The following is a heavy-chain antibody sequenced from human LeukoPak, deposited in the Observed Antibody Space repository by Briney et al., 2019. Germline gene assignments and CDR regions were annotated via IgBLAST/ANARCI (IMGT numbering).Heavy chain of an antibody. CDR1: GFTVSSND. CDR2: IYSGGNT. Sequence: GGPLRLSCAASGFTVSSNDMTWVRQTPGKGLEWVSIIYSGGNTYYADSVKGRFTISRDNSKNTLYLQMNSLRVEDTAVFYCARDRPGDGYFDYWGQGTLVTVSS. J-gene: IGHJ4*02. CDR3: ARDRPGDGYFDY. D-gene: IGHD3-10*01. V-gene: IGHV3-66*01.